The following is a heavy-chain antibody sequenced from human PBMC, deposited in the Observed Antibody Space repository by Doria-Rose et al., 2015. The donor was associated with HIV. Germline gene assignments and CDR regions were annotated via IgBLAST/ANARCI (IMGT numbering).Heavy chain of an antibody. D-gene: IGHD6-13*01. V-gene: IGHV2-26*01. J-gene: IGHJ4*02. CDR3: ARIKSSRWYHKYYFDF. Sequence: QITLKESGPVLVKPTETLTLTCTASGVSLSSPRMGVSWIRQPPGKALEWLANIFSDDERSYKTSLKSRLTISRGTSKSQVVLTMTDMDPVDTATYYCARIKSSRWYHKYYFDFWGQGTLVIVSA. CDR2: IFSDDER. CDR1: GVSLSSPRMG.